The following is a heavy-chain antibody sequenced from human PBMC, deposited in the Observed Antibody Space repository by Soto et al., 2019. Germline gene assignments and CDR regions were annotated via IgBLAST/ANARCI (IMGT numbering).Heavy chain of an antibody. CDR2: ISSSSRTI. CDR3: ASTFSM. V-gene: IGHV3-48*01. J-gene: IGHJ3*02. CDR1: GFTFSSYS. Sequence: EVQLVESGGGLVQPGGSLRLSCAASGFTFSSYSMNWVREATGKGLEWVSYISSSSRTIYYAGSVKGRFTISRDNPKNSLSLPMSSLRVEDTPVYYGASTFSMWGQGIMVIVSS.